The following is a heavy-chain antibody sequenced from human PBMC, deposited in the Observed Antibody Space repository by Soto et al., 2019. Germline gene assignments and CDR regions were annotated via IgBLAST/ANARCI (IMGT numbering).Heavy chain of an antibody. CDR2: ISYTGSTI. J-gene: IGHJ4*01. D-gene: IGHD3-22*01. Sequence: GGSLRLSCADSGFTFSNYEMNWVRQTPGKGLEWVSYISYTGSTIYYADSVRGRFTISRDNSKNSPYLQMNSLRAEDTAVYYCARGLRIYYDRSGLHYWGHGTLVTVSS. CDR1: GFTFSNYE. V-gene: IGHV3-48*03. CDR3: ARGLRIYYDRSGLHY.